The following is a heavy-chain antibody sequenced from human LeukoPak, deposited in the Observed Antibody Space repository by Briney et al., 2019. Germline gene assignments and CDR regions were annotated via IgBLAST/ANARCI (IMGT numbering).Heavy chain of an antibody. Sequence: GASVNVSCKASGYTFTGYYMHWVRQAPGQGLEWMGWINPNSGGTNYAQKFQGRVTMTRDTSISTAYMELSRLRSDDTAVYYCAREESSGWYYWGQGTLVTVSS. CDR2: INPNSGGT. J-gene: IGHJ4*02. CDR1: GYTFTGYY. CDR3: AREESSGWYY. V-gene: IGHV1-2*02. D-gene: IGHD6-19*01.